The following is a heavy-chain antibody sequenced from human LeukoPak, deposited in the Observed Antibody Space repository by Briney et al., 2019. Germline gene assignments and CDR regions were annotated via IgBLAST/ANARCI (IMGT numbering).Heavy chain of an antibody. CDR2: IHYTGSM. J-gene: IGHJ6*03. Sequence: SETLSLTCTVSGGSISSSTYFWGWIRQPPGKGLERIASIHYTGSMYFNPSLKSRVPISIDTSNKQFSLKLTSVTAADTALYFCARQLYTSGSYYAPIDVWGKGTTVTISS. CDR1: GGSISSSTYF. D-gene: IGHD3-10*01. CDR3: ARQLYTSGSYYAPIDV. V-gene: IGHV4-39*01.